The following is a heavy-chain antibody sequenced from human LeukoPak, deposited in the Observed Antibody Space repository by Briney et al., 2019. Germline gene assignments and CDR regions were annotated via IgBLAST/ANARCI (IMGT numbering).Heavy chain of an antibody. CDR1: AFTFSRYW. CDR3: ARGGYTSSWYISRDY. CDR2: IKEDGSEK. V-gene: IGHV3-7*01. J-gene: IGHJ4*02. D-gene: IGHD6-13*01. Sequence: GGSLRLSCAASAFTFSRYWMTWVRQAPGKGLEWVANIKEDGSEKYYVDSVKGRLSISRDNTKNSLYLQMNSLRAEDTAVYYCARGGYTSSWYISRDYWGQGTLVTVSS.